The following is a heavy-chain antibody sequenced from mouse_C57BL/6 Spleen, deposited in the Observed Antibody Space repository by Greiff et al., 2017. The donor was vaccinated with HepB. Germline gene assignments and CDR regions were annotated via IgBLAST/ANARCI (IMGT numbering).Heavy chain of an antibody. J-gene: IGHJ4*01. Sequence: QVQLQQSGPELVKPGASVKISCKASGYAFSSSWMNWVKQRPGKGLEWIGRIYPGDGDTNYNGKFKGKATLTADKSSSTAYMQLSSLTSEDSAVYFCARSVYGMDYWGQGTSVTVSS. CDR2: IYPGDGDT. V-gene: IGHV1-82*01. CDR3: ARSVYGMDY. CDR1: GYAFSSSW.